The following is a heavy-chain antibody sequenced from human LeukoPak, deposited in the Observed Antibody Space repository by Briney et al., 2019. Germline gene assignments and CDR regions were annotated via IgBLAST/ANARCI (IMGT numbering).Heavy chain of an antibody. Sequence: GGSLRLSCAASGLTFSSYWMHWVRQAPGKGLVWVSRISSDGSSTNYADFVKGRFTISRDNAKNTLYLQMNSLRAEDTAVYYCVRDSGSSEYYFDYWGQGTLVAVSS. CDR2: ISSDGSST. D-gene: IGHD1-26*01. CDR1: GLTFSSYW. CDR3: VRDSGSSEYYFDY. J-gene: IGHJ4*02. V-gene: IGHV3-74*01.